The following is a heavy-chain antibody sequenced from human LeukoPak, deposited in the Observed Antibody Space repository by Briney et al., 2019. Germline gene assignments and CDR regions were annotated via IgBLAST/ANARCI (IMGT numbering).Heavy chain of an antibody. CDR3: ARNYYDSSGYYYYFDY. CDR2: ISYDGSNK. CDR1: AFTFTSYA. V-gene: IGHV3-30*04. J-gene: IGHJ4*02. D-gene: IGHD3-22*01. Sequence: PGRSLRLSCAASAFTFTSYAMHWVRQAPGKGLEWEAVISYDGSNKYYADSVKGRFTISRDNSKNTLYLQMNSLRAEDTAVYYCARNYYDSSGYYYYFDYWGQGTLVTVSS.